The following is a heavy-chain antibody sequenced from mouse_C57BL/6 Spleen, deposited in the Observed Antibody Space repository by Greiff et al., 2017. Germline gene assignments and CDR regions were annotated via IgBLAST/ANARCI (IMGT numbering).Heavy chain of an antibody. V-gene: IGHV5-17*01. CDR2: ISSGSSTI. D-gene: IGHD2-5*01. CDR3: ATAPYYSNYVGFAY. Sequence: EVHLVESGGGLVKPGGSLKLSCAASGFTFSDYGMHWVRQAPEKGLEWVAYISSGSSTIYYADTVKGRFTISRDNAKNTLFLQMTSLRSEDTAMYYCATAPYYSNYVGFAYWGQGTLVTVSA. CDR1: GFTFSDYG. J-gene: IGHJ3*01.